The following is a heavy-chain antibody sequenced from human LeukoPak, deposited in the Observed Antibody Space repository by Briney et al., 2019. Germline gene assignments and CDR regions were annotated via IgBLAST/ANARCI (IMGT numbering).Heavy chain of an antibody. J-gene: IGHJ4*02. CDR3: GTYYYGSGSYSFDY. V-gene: IGHV4-59*01. D-gene: IGHD3-10*01. CDR1: GGSISSYY. CDR2: IYYSGST. Sequence: PSETLSLTCTVSGGSISSYYWSWIRQPPGKGLEWIGYIYYSGSTNYNPSLKSRVTISVDTSKNQFSLKLSSVTAADTAVYYCGTYYYGSGSYSFDYWGQGTLVTVSS.